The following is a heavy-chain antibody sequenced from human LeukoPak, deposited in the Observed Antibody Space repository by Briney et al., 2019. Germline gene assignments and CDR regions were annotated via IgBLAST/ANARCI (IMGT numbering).Heavy chain of an antibody. J-gene: IGHJ4*02. CDR1: GFTFSSYS. CDR2: ISSSSSYI. Sequence: GGSLRLSCAASGFTFSSYSMNWVRQAPGKGLEWVSSISSSSSYIYYADSVKGRFTISRDNAKNSLYQQMNSLRAEDTAVYYCARDQVAVAGKAGLDYWGQGTLVTVSS. CDR3: ARDQVAVAGKAGLDY. D-gene: IGHD6-19*01. V-gene: IGHV3-21*01.